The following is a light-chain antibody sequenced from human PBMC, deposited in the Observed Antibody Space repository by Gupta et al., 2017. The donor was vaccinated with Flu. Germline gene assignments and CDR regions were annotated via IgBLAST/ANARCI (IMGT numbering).Light chain of an antibody. Sequence: EIVITQSPATLSVSPGERATLSCRASQSVSSNFPCYQQKPGEAPRLLIYGAPTRATGVPPRISGSGSSTAFTLIIISRLSNDYVVYYCCQEYDCPNTFGRGTKLEIK. J-gene: IGKJ4*01. CDR1: QSVSSN. CDR3: CQEYDCPNT. V-gene: IGKV3-15*01. CDR2: GAP.